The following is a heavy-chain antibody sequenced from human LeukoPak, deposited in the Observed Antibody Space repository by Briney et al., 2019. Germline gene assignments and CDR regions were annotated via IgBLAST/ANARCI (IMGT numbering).Heavy chain of an antibody. J-gene: IGHJ4*02. CDR3: ARTGEDSSSYHFDY. D-gene: IGHD6-6*01. CDR2: IYYSGGT. CDR1: GGSISSHY. V-gene: IGHV4-59*11. Sequence: PSETLSLACTVSGGSISSHYWSWIRQPPGKGLEWIGYIYYSGGTNYNPSLKSRVTISVDTSKNQFSLKLSSVTAADTAVYYCARTGEDSSSYHFDYWGQGTLVTVSS.